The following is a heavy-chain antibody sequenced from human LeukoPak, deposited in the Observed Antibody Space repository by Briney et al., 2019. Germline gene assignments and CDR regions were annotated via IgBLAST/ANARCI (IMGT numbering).Heavy chain of an antibody. D-gene: IGHD3-10*01. V-gene: IGHV3-7*01. CDR3: ARDHREGEVSGY. Sequence: GGSLRLSCAASGFTFSAYWMTWVRQAPGKGLEWVANINEGGNLKYYVDSVKGRFTISRDNTKNSLYLQMNTLRAEDTAVYYCARDHREGEVSGYWGQGTLVTVSS. CDR1: GFTFSAYW. CDR2: INEGGNLK. J-gene: IGHJ4*02.